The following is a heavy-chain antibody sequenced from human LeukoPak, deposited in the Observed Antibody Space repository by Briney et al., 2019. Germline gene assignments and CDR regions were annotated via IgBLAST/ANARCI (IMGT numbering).Heavy chain of an antibody. D-gene: IGHD3-9*01. V-gene: IGHV4-34*01. CDR1: GGSFSGYY. Sequence: SETLSLTCAVYGGSFSGYYWSWIRQPPGKGPEWIGEINHSGSTNYNPSLKSRVTISVDTSKNQFSLKLSSVTAADTAVYYCARVAVLRYFDWLRRGGWFDPWGQGTLVTVSS. CDR3: ARVAVLRYFDWLRRGGWFDP. J-gene: IGHJ5*02. CDR2: INHSGST.